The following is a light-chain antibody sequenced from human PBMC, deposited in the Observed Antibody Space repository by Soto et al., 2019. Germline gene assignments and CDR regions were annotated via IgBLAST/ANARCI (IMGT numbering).Light chain of an antibody. CDR1: SRDVGAYNF. CDR3: SLYTTINNLWV. Sequence: QSALTQPASVSGSPGQAVTISCTGISRDVGAYNFVSWYQQHPGRAPKLIIYDITDRPSGVSSRFSGSRSGSTASLTISGLQAEDEADYYCSLYTTINNLWVFGGGTKLTVL. V-gene: IGLV2-14*03. J-gene: IGLJ3*02. CDR2: DIT.